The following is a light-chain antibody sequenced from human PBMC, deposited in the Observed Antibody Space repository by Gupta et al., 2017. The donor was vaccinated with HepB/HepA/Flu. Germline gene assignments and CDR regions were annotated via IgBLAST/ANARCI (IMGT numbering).Light chain of an antibody. CDR2: ATS. CDR3: LQDYDYPWT. J-gene: IGKJ1*01. V-gene: IGKV1-6*01. Sequence: AIQMTQSPSSLSASVGNRVTITCRASQGIRNDLGWYQQKPGKAPKLLIYATSTLQSGVPSRFNGSGSGTDFTLTISSLQPEDFATYYCLQDYDYPWTFGQGTKVEIK. CDR1: QGIRND.